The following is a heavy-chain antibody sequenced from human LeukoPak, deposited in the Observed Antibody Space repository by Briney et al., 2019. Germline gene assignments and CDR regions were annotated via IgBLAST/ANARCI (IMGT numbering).Heavy chain of an antibody. Sequence: PGGSLRLSCAASGFTFSSYWMSWVRQAPGKGLEWVANIKQDGSEKYYVDSVRGRFTISRDNAKNSLYLQMNSLRAEDTAVYYCARVGSRRGSGGSCYKYWSQGTLVTVSS. CDR1: GFTFSSYW. CDR3: ARVGSRRGSGGSCYKY. D-gene: IGHD2-15*01. CDR2: IKQDGSEK. J-gene: IGHJ4*02. V-gene: IGHV3-7*01.